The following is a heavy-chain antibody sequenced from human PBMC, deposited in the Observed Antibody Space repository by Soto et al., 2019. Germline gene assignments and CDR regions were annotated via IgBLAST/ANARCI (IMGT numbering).Heavy chain of an antibody. CDR1: GGSISISNW. D-gene: IGHD4-17*01. J-gene: IGHJ6*02. Sequence: QVQLQESGPGLVKPSGTLSLTCAVSGGSISISNWWSWVRQPPGKGLEWIGEIYHSGSTNHNPSLKSRVTISVDKSKNQFSLKLSSVTAADTAVYYCARDPGDGDYEGYYYYGMDVWGQGTTVTVSS. CDR3: ARDPGDGDYEGYYYYGMDV. V-gene: IGHV4-4*02. CDR2: IYHSGST.